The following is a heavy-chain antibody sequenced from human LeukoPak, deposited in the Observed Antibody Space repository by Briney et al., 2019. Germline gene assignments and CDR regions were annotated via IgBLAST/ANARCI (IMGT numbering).Heavy chain of an antibody. Sequence: GGSLRLSCAASGFTFSSYDMHWVRQATGKGLEWVSAIGTAGDTYYPGSVKGRFTISRENAKNSLYLQMNSLRAGDTAVYYCARGALLKDIPVAVYYYYGMDVWGQGTTVTVSS. CDR2: IGTAGDT. CDR3: ARGALLKDIPVAVYYYYGMDV. D-gene: IGHD6-19*01. J-gene: IGHJ6*02. V-gene: IGHV3-13*01. CDR1: GFTFSSYD.